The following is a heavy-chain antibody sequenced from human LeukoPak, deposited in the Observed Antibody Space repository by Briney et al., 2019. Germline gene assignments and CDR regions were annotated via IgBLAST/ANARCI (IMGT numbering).Heavy chain of an antibody. CDR1: GGSFSGYY. CDR3: ARVRIQLYPRWFGP. J-gene: IGHJ5*02. D-gene: IGHD5-18*01. V-gene: IGHV4-34*01. CDR2: INHSGST. Sequence: SETLSLTCAVYGGSFSGYYWSWIRQPPGKGLEWIGEINHSGSTNYNPSLKSRVTISVDTSKNQFSLKLGSVTAADTAVYYCARVRIQLYPRWFGPWGQGTLVTVSS.